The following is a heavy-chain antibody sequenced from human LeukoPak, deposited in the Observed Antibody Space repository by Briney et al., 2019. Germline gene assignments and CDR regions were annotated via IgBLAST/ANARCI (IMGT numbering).Heavy chain of an antibody. J-gene: IGHJ5*02. CDR1: GFTFSNAW. V-gene: IGHV3-30-3*01. CDR2: ISYDGSNK. Sequence: GGSLRLSCAASGFTFSNAWMSWVRQAPGKGLEWVAVISYDGSNKYYADSVKGRFTISRDNSKNTLYLQMNSLRAEDTAVYYCARGGRIAAAGTGVYNWFDPWGQGTLVTVSS. CDR3: ARGGRIAAAGTGVYNWFDP. D-gene: IGHD6-13*01.